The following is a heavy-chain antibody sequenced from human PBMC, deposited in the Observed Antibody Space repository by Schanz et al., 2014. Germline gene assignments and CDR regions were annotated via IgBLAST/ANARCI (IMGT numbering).Heavy chain of an antibody. CDR2: ISASGGDT. CDR3: AKVRYSSGWRGDYFDE. D-gene: IGHD6-25*01. J-gene: IGHJ4*02. CDR1: GFTFSDAW. Sequence: EVQLVESGGGLVQPGGSLRLSCAASGFTFSDAWMSWVRQAPGKGLEWLSVISASGGDTYYADSVKGRFTISRDNSKNTLYLQMNSLRAEDTAVYYCAKVRYSSGWRGDYFDEWGQGTLVTVAS. V-gene: IGHV3-23*04.